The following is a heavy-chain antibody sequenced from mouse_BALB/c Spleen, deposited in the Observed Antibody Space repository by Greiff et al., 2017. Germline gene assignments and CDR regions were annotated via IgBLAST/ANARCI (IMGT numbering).Heavy chain of an antibody. CDR1: GFTLCSYA. Sequence: EVQGVESGGGLVKPGGSLKLSCAASGFTLCSYAMSWVRQSPEKRLEWVAEISSGGSYTYYPDTVTGRFTISRDNAKNTLYLEMSSLRSEDTAMYYCARAGYDDYLAWFAYWGQGTLVTVSA. J-gene: IGHJ3*01. D-gene: IGHD2-3*01. CDR3: ARAGYDDYLAWFAY. V-gene: IGHV5-9-4*01. CDR2: ISSGGSYT.